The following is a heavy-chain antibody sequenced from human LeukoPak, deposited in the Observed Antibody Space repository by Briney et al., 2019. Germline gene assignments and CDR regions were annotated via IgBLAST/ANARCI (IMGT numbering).Heavy chain of an antibody. D-gene: IGHD3-22*01. CDR1: GGTFSSYA. CDR2: IIPIFGTA. CDR3: ARATFYYYSTGYFDY. Sequence: SVKVSCKASGGTFSSYAISWVRQAPGQGLEWMGGIIPIFGTANYAQKFQGRVTITTDESTSTAYMELSSLRSEDTAVYYCARATFYYYSTGYFDYWGQGTLVTVSS. J-gene: IGHJ4*02. V-gene: IGHV1-69*05.